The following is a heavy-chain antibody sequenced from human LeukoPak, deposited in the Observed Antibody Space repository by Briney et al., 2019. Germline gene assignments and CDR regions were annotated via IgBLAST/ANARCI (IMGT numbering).Heavy chain of an antibody. D-gene: IGHD3-22*01. V-gene: IGHV3-30*04. J-gene: IGHJ6*03. CDR2: ISYDGSNK. CDR3: ARDYYDSSGYYGWYYYYYYMDV. Sequence: GGSLRLSCAASGFTFSSYAMHWVRQAPGKGLEWVAVISYDGSNKYYADSVKGRFTISRDNSKNTLYLQMNSLRAEDTAVYYCARDYYDSSGYYGWYYYYYYMDVWGKGTTVTVSS. CDR1: GFTFSSYA.